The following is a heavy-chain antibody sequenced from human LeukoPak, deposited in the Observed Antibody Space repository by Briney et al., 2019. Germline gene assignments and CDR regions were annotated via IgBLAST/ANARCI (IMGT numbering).Heavy chain of an antibody. CDR2: VNPSGGST. CDR3: AKAEYSSPRGAFDI. V-gene: IGHV1-46*01. CDR1: GYTFTSYY. Sequence: ASVKVSCKASGYTFTSYYMHWVRQAPGQGLEWMGIVNPSGGSTSYAQKSQGRVTMTRDMSTSTVYMELSSLRSEDTAVYYCAKAEYSSPRGAFDIWGQGTMVTVSS. D-gene: IGHD6-13*01. J-gene: IGHJ3*02.